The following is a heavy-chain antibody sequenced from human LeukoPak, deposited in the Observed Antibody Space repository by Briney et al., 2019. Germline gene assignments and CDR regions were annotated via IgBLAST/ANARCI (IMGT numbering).Heavy chain of an antibody. CDR2: IIPIFGTA. CDR1: GGTFSSYA. D-gene: IGHD5-18*01. CDR3: ATTMHVDTAMGFEY. V-gene: IGHV1-69*05. Sequence: SVKVSCKASGGTFSSYAISWVRQAPGQGLEWMGRIIPIFGTANYAQKFQGRVTITTDESTSTAYMELSSLRSEDTAVYYCATTMHVDTAMGFEYWGQGTLVTVSS. J-gene: IGHJ4*02.